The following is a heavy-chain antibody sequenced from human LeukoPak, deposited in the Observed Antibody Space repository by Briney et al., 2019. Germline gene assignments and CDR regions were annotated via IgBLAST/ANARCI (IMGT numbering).Heavy chain of an antibody. D-gene: IGHD2-21*01. CDR1: GFTFSNYG. Sequence: GGSLRLSCAASGFTFSNYGMHWVRQAPGKGLEWVAFIPYGGSNKYYADSLQGRFTISRDNSMNTLYLQMSSLRAEDTAIYFCAKDICGGNCYPHGGYWGQGTLVTVSS. J-gene: IGHJ4*02. CDR3: AKDICGGNCYPHGGY. CDR2: IPYGGSNK. V-gene: IGHV3-30*02.